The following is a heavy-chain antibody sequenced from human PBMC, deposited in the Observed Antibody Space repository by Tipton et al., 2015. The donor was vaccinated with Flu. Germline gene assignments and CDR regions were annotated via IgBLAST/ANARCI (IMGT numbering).Heavy chain of an antibody. CDR3: ARDTFRYCSGASCLSDYYYYGMDV. D-gene: IGHD2-15*01. V-gene: IGHV4-59*01. CDR1: GDSISRFY. Sequence: TLSLTCTVSGDSISRFYWSWIRQPPGKGLEWIGYIYSSARTNYNSSLESRVTISVDTSKNQFSLNLSSVTAADTAVYYCARDTFRYCSGASCLSDYYYYGMDVWGQGTTVTVSS. CDR2: IYSSART. J-gene: IGHJ6*02.